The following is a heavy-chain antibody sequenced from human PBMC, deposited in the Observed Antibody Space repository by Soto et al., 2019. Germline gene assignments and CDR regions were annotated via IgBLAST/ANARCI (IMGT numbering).Heavy chain of an antibody. V-gene: IGHV1-69*02. D-gene: IGHD3-22*01. CDR2: IIPILGIA. Sequence: KVSCKASGGTFSSYTISWVRQAPGQGLEWMGRIIPILGIANYAQKFQGRVTITADKSTSTAYMELSSLRSEDTAVYYCASINYYDSSGYYEDVDYWGQGTLVTVS. CDR1: GGTFSSYT. J-gene: IGHJ4*02. CDR3: ASINYYDSSGYYEDVDY.